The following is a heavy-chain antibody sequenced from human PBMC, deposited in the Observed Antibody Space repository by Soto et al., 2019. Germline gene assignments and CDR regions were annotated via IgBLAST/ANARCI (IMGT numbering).Heavy chain of an antibody. Sequence: GASVKVSCKASGGTFSSYAISWVRQAPGQGLEWMGGIIPIFGTANYAQKFQGRVTITADESTSTAYMELSSLRSEDTAVYYCARVTSTRAIYYGMDVWGQGTTVTVSS. CDR2: IIPIFGTA. V-gene: IGHV1-69*13. CDR3: ARVTSTRAIYYGMDV. J-gene: IGHJ6*02. D-gene: IGHD2-2*01. CDR1: GGTFSSYA.